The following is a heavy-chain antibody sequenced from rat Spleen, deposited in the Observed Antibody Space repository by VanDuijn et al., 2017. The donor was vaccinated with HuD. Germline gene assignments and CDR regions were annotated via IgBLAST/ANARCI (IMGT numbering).Heavy chain of an antibody. V-gene: IGHV5-20*01. CDR1: GFTFSHYD. CDR2: ISFDGSST. Sequence: EVQLVESGGGLVQPGRSMKLSCAASGFTFSHYDMAWVRQVPKKGLEWVAFISFDGSSTYYRDSVKGRFTISRDNAKSTLYLQMDSMRSEDTATYYCTRDLAGAYWGQGTLVTVSS. D-gene: IGHD4-3*01. J-gene: IGHJ3*01. CDR3: TRDLAGAY.